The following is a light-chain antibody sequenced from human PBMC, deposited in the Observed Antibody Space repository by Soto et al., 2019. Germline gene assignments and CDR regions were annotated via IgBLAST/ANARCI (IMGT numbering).Light chain of an antibody. V-gene: IGKV4-1*01. CDR1: QSGLYSSNNENY. Sequence: DIVMTQSPDSLAVSLGERATINCKSSQSGLYSSNNENYLAWYQQKAGQPPKLLIYWASTRESGVPDRFSGSGSGTDFTLTISSLQAEDVAVYYCQQYYSTPLTFGGGTKVEIK. J-gene: IGKJ4*01. CDR3: QQYYSTPLT. CDR2: WAS.